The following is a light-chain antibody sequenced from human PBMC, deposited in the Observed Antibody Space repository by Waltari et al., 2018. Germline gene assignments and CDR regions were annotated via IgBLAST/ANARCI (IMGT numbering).Light chain of an antibody. J-gene: IGKJ1*01. V-gene: IGKV3-20*01. CDR2: GAS. CDR3: QQYVDSPVT. CDR1: QSVSSSY. Sequence: EIVLTQSPGTLSLSPGERATPSCRASQSVSSSYLAWYQQKPGQAPRLLIYGASSRATGIPDRFSGSGSGTDFTLSISRLEPGDFAVYYCQQYVDSPVTFGQGTKVEL.